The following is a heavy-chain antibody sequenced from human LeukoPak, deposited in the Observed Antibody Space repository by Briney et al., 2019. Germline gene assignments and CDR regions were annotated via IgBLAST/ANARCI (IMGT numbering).Heavy chain of an antibody. CDR2: IIPILGIA. D-gene: IGHD6-13*01. Sequence: SVKVSCKASGGTFSSYTISWVRHAPGQGLEWMGRIIPILGIANYAQKFQGRVTITADKSTSTAYMELSSLRSEDTAVYYCARAGGSTDQNWFDPWGRGTLVTVSS. V-gene: IGHV1-69*02. CDR3: ARAGGSTDQNWFDP. CDR1: GGTFSSYT. J-gene: IGHJ5*02.